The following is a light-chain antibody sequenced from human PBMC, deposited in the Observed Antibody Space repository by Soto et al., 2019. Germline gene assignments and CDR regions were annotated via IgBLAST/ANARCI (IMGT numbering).Light chain of an antibody. V-gene: IGKV3-11*01. CDR1: QSVRNY. CDR2: DAS. J-gene: IGKJ1*01. CDR3: QQRSSWPLT. Sequence: EIVLTQSPATLSLSPGERATLSCRASQSVRNYLAWYQQKPGQAPRLLIYDASNRATGIPARFSGSGSGTDFTLTISSLEPEDFAVYYCQQRSSWPLTFGQGTKVEIK.